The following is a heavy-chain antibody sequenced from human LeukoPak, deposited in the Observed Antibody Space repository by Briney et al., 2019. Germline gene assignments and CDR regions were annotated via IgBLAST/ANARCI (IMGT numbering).Heavy chain of an antibody. CDR2: IRQDGSEK. D-gene: IGHD2-15*01. CDR3: ARDGCSGASCYSGNH. J-gene: IGHJ5*02. CDR1: GFTFSSYW. Sequence: GGSLRLSCAASGFTFSSYWMSWGRQAPGKGLEWVADIRQDGSEKYYVDSVKGRFTISRDNAKNSLYLQMNSLRADDTAVYYCARDGCSGASCYSGNHWGQGTLVTVSS. V-gene: IGHV3-7*01.